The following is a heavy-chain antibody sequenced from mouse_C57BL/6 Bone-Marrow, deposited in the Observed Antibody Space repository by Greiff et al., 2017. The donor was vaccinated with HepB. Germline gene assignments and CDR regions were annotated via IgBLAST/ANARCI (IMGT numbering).Heavy chain of an antibody. CDR2: IDPSDSYT. D-gene: IGHD6-1*01. J-gene: IGHJ3*01. CDR1: GYTFTSYW. Sequence: QVQLQQPGAELVKPGASVKLSCKASGYTFTSYWMQWVKQRPGQGLEWIGEIDPSDSYTNYNQKFKGKSTLTVDKSSSTAYMQLSSLTSEDSAVYYCARLWPFAYWGQGTLVTVSA. CDR3: ARLWPFAY. V-gene: IGHV1-69*01.